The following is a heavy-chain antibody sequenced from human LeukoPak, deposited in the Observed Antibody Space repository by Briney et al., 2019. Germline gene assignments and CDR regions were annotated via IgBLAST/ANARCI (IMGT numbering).Heavy chain of an antibody. CDR1: GGSISNSGYY. Sequence: SETLSLTCTASGGSISNSGYYWGWIRQPPGKGLEWIGNIFYSGSFYYNPSLKSRVTISVDTSKNQFSLKLSSVTAADTAVYYCARHVRGGSYFNYWGQGTLVTVSS. CDR3: ARHVRGGSYFNY. D-gene: IGHD3-16*01. V-gene: IGHV4-39*01. J-gene: IGHJ4*02. CDR2: IFYSGSF.